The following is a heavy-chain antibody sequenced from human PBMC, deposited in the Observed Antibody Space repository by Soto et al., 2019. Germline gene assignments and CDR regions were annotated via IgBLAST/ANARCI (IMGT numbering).Heavy chain of an antibody. CDR1: GGSMNDVTHY. CDR3: ASARYFGVDV. Sequence: SETLSLTCSVSGGSMNDVTHYWAWIRQPPGKGLEWIATTYYTGTTHYNSSLKSRATISVDTSQNQFSLELTSVTAADTAVYHCASARYFGVDVWGHGTTVTVSS. V-gene: IGHV4-39*01. CDR2: TYYTGTT. J-gene: IGHJ6*02. D-gene: IGHD5-18*01.